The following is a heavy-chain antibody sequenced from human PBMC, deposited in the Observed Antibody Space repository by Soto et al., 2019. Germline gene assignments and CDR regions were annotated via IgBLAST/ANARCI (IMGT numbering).Heavy chain of an antibody. CDR1: GTIFSGYT. CDR3: ARGLGGRMDD. V-gene: IGHV1-69*08. J-gene: IGHJ6*02. D-gene: IGHD3-16*01. CDR2: IIPILGET. Sequence: QVQLVQSGAEVKKPGSSVRVSCKASGTIFSGYTISWVRQAPGQGLEWMGRIIPILGETNSAQKFQGRVTLTAGKSTNTAYMELNSLRLEDTALYYCARGLGGRMDDWGQGTTVTVSS.